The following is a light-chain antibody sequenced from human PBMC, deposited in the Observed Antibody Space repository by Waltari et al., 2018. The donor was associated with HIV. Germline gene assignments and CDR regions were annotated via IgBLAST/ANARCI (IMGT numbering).Light chain of an antibody. CDR2: DVS. J-gene: IGLJ2*01. CDR3: SSYTSSSTVV. CDR1: SRDVGGYNY. V-gene: IGLV2-14*03. Sequence: QSALTQPASVSGSPGQSITLSCTGTSRDVGGYNYFSWYQQHPGKAPKLMIYDVSNRPSGVSNRFSGSKSGNTASLTISGLQAEDEADYYCSSYTSSSTVVFGGGTKLTVL.